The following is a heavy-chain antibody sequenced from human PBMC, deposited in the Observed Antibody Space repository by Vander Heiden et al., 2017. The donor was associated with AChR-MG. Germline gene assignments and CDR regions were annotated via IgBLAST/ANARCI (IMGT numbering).Heavy chain of an antibody. CDR2: ISSSSSYI. CDR3: ARDPKPYSSTSCYIGY. J-gene: IGHJ4*02. V-gene: IGHV3-21*01. D-gene: IGHD2-2*01. Sequence: EVQLVESGGGLVKPGGSLRLSCAASGCTFSSYSMNWVRQAPGKGLEWVSSISSSSSYIYYADSVKGRFTISRDNAKNSLYLQMNSLRAEDTAVYYCARDPKPYSSTSCYIGYWGQGTLVTVSS. CDR1: GCTFSSYS.